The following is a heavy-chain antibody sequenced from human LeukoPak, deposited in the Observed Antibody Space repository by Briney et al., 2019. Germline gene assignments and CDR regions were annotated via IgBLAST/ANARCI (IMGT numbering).Heavy chain of an antibody. CDR3: ARITSVTTTFDY. J-gene: IGHJ4*02. CDR1: GYTFSSYE. V-gene: IGHV3-48*03. CDR2: ISSSGSTI. D-gene: IGHD4-17*01. Sequence: PGGSLRLSCAASGYTFSSYEMNWVPQAPGKGLEWVSYISSSGSTIYYADSVKGRFTISRDNAKNSLYLQMNSLRAEDTAVYYCARITSVTTTFDYWGQGTLVTVSS.